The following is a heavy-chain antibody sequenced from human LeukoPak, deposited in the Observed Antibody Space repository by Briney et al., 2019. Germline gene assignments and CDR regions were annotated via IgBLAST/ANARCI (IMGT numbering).Heavy chain of an antibody. V-gene: IGHV4-39*07. CDR2: IYYSGST. Sequence: SETLSLTCTVSGGSISSSSYYWGWIRQPPGKGLEWIGSIYYSGSTYYNPSLKSRVTISVDTSKNQFSLKLSSVTAADTAVYYCARPHEGTYYFDYWGQGTLVTVSS. J-gene: IGHJ4*02. CDR1: GGSISSSSYY. CDR3: ARPHEGTYYFDY.